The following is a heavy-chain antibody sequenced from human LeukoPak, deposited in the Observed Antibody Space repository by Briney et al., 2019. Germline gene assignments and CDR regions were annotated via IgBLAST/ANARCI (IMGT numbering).Heavy chain of an antibody. J-gene: IGHJ6*03. V-gene: IGHV4-34*01. D-gene: IGHD3-3*01. CDR1: GGSFSGYY. CDR2: IYYSGST. CDR3: ARGTATATYYDFWSGYYGGMLSPNYYYYMDV. Sequence: PSETLSLTCAVYGGSFSGYYWSWIRQPPGKGLEWIGSIYYSGSTYYNPSLKSRVTISVDTSKNQFSLKLSSVTAADTAVYYCARGTATATYYDFWSGYYGGMLSPNYYYYMDVWGKGTTVTVSS.